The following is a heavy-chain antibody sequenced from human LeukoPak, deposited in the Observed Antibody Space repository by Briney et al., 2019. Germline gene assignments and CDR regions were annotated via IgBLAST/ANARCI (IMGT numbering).Heavy chain of an antibody. CDR3: ARTSFCGGDRLYYFDY. V-gene: IGHV4-4*02. J-gene: IGHJ4*02. CDR1: GXSISSSNW. Sequence: SGTLSLTCAVSGXSISSSNWWSWVRQPPGKGLEWIGEIYHSGSTNYNPSLKSRVTISVDKSKNQFSLKLSSVTAADTAVYYCARTSFCGGDRLYYFDYWGQGTLVTVSS. D-gene: IGHD2-21*02. CDR2: IYHSGST.